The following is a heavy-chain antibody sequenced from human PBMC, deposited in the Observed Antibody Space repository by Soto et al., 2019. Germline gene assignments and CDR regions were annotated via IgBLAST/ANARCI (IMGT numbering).Heavy chain of an antibody. Sequence: PGGSLRLSCAASGFTFSSYAMSWVRRAPGKGLEWVSAISGSGGSTYYADSVKGRFTISRDKSKNTLYLQMNSLRAEDTAVYYCAKGRYSGTYYPGYWGQGTLVTVSS. CDR1: GFTFSSYA. J-gene: IGHJ4*02. V-gene: IGHV3-23*01. CDR2: ISGSGGST. CDR3: AKGRYSGTYYPGY. D-gene: IGHD1-26*01.